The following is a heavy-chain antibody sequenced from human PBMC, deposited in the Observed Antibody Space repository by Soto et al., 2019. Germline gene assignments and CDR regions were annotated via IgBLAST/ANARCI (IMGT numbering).Heavy chain of an antibody. CDR3: ARRGAGRGHYYAGIDV. CDR2: IYPGDSDT. J-gene: IGHJ6*02. CDR1: GYSFTNYL. Sequence: GESLKISCQGSGYSFTNYLIVWVRQMPGKGLEWMGLIYPGDSDTRYSPSFQGQVTISADKSINTAFLQWSSLKPSDTAIYYCARRGAGRGHYYAGIDVWGQGTTVTVSS. V-gene: IGHV5-51*01. D-gene: IGHD3-10*01.